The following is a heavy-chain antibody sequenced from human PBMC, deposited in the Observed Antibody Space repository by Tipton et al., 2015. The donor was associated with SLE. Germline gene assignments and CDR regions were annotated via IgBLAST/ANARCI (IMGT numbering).Heavy chain of an antibody. D-gene: IGHD3-10*01. CDR2: IYYSGTT. Sequence: TLSLTCTVSGDSLSGQYWSWIRQPPGKGLEWIGYIYYSGTTNYNPSLKTRVTISVDMSKNQFSLKLTSVTAADTAVYYCARGVVTMVQGTGRAFDIWGQGTMVTVSS. V-gene: IGHV4-59*11. CDR3: ARGVVTMVQGTGRAFDI. CDR1: GDSLSGQY. J-gene: IGHJ3*02.